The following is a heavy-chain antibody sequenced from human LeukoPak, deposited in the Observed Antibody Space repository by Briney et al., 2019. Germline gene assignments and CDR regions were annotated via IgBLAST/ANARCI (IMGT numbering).Heavy chain of an antibody. CDR1: GFTFSTYS. V-gene: IGHV3-21*01. J-gene: IGHJ4*02. CDR2: ISPDSNYK. D-gene: IGHD2-2*01. Sequence: GGSLRLSCAASGFTFSTYSMNWLRLAPGKGLEWVSSISPDSNYKYYVDSVKGRFTISRDNAKNSLYLQMNSLRAEDTAVYYCARDRGYCRGTTCYAYYFDSWGQGTLVTVSS. CDR3: ARDRGYCRGTTCYAYYFDS.